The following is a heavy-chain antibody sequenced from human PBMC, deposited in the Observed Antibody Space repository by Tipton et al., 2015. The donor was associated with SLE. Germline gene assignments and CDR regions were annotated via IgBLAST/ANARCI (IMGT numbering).Heavy chain of an antibody. CDR3: ARLYFHDY. Sequence: LRLSCTVSGGSISSYYWSWIRQPPGKGLEWIGYIYHSGSTYYNPSLKSRVTISVDTSKNQFSLKLSSVTAADTAVYYCARLYFHDYWGQGTLVTVSS. V-gene: IGHV4-59*08. CDR2: IYHSGST. D-gene: IGHD3-9*01. CDR1: GGSISSYY. J-gene: IGHJ4*02.